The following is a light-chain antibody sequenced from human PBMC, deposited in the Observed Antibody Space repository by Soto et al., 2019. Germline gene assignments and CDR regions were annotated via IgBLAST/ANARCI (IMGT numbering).Light chain of an antibody. V-gene: IGLV1-36*01. Sequence: QSVLTQPPSASGTPGQRVTISCSGSNSNIGSNAVNWYQQFPGKAPKLLIYYDDLLASGVSARFSASKSGTSASLAISGLQSEDEADYYCAAWDDSAKSHVFGTGTKLTVL. CDR3: AAWDDSAKSHV. CDR2: YDD. J-gene: IGLJ1*01. CDR1: NSNIGSNA.